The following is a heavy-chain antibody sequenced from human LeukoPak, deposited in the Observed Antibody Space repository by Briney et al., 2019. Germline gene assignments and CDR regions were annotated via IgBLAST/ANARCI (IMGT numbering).Heavy chain of an antibody. CDR2: INPNSGGT. CDR3: ATVSSVDYGDYYYYGMDV. Sequence: ASVKVSCKASGYTFTGYYMHWVRQAPGQGLEWMGWINPNSGGTNYAQKFQGRVTMTRDTSISTVYMELSRLRSDDTAVYYCATVSSVDYGDYYYYGMDVWGQGTTVTVSS. D-gene: IGHD4-17*01. J-gene: IGHJ6*02. V-gene: IGHV1-2*02. CDR1: GYTFTGYY.